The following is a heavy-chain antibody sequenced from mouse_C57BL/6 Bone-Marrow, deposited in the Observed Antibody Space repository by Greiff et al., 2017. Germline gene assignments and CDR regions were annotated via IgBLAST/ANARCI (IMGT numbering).Heavy chain of an antibody. D-gene: IGHD2-4*01. CDR1: SISITTGNYR. V-gene: IGHV3-5*01. CDR3: ARYYDPFFDY. CDR2: IYYSGTI. J-gene: IGHJ2*01. Sequence: EVKLMESGPGLVKPSQTVFLTCTVTSISITTGNYRWSWIRQFPGNKLEWIGYIYYSGTITYNPSLTSRTTITRDTPKNQFFLEMNSLTAEDTATYYCARYYDPFFDYWGQGTTLTVSS.